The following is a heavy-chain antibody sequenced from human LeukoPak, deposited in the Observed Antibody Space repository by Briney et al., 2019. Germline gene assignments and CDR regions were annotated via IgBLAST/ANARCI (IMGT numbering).Heavy chain of an antibody. V-gene: IGHV1-8*01. CDR2: MHPNSGDT. CDR1: GYTFTGYD. CDR3: ARGRLNGNVDF. Sequence: ASVKVSCKTSGYTFTGYDINWVRQAAGQGFEWMGWMHPNSGDTGYAHNLQGRIAITRDSSTATVFMELSSLRSEDTAMYYCARGRLNGNVDFWGQGTLVTVSS. J-gene: IGHJ4*02. D-gene: IGHD1-20*01.